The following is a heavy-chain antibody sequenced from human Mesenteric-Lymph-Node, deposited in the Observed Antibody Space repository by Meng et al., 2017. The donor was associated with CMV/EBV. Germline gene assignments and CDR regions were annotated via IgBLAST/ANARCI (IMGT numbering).Heavy chain of an antibody. CDR1: GYPFSTYC. CDR3: ARHETDQNSPFDY. D-gene: IGHD4-11*01. Sequence: GGSLRLSCKVSGYPFSTYCIGWVRQMTGEGLQWMGTLCPSDSTTAYSPFFQGHVTLSVDQSITTAYLQFSRLKSSDSGIYYCARHETDQNSPFDYWGQGTLVTVSS. V-gene: IGHV5-51*01. CDR2: LCPSDSTT. J-gene: IGHJ4*02.